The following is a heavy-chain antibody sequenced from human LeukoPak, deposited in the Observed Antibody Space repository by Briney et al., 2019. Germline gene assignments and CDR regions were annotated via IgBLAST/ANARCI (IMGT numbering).Heavy chain of an antibody. CDR2: LSGSGITT. CDR3: AKGIYGSGWSYFDY. J-gene: IGHJ4*01. D-gene: IGHD6-19*01. Sequence: GGSLRLSCAASGFTFSNSAMSWVRQAPGKGLEWVSTLSGSGITTYYADSVKGRFTISRDNSKNTLYLQMNSLRAEDTAVYYCAKGIYGSGWSYFDYWGRGTLVTVSS. V-gene: IGHV3-23*01. CDR1: GFTFSNSA.